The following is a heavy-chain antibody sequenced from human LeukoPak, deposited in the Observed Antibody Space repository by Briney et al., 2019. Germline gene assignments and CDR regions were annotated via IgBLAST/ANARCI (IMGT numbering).Heavy chain of an antibody. CDR3: ARDFDGPRASDY. CDR1: GFTFSYFW. CDR2: INTDGSYS. Sequence: GGSLRLSCAASGFTFSYFWMHWFRQTPGKGLVWASCINTDGSYSTYADSVKGRFTISRDNVRNTLYLQMNSLRAEDSAVYYCARDFDGPRASDYWGQGISVTVSS. D-gene: IGHD4-17*01. V-gene: IGHV3-74*01. J-gene: IGHJ4*02.